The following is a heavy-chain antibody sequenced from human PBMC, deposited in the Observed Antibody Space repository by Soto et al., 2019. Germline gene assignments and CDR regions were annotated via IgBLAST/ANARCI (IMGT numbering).Heavy chain of an antibody. CDR1: GGSISSYY. CDR2: IYYSGST. V-gene: IGHV4-59*08. Sequence: SETLSLTCTVSGGSISSYYWSWIRQPPGKGLEWIGYIYYSGSTNYNPSLKSRVTISVDTSKNQFSLKLSSVTAADTAVYYCARPSVTNYYYYGMDVWGQGTTVTVSS. D-gene: IGHD4-4*01. J-gene: IGHJ6*02. CDR3: ARPSVTNYYYYGMDV.